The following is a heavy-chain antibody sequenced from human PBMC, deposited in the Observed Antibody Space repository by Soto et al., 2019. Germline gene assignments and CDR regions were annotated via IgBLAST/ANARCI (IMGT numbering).Heavy chain of an antibody. D-gene: IGHD3-9*01. V-gene: IGHV2-5*02. CDR1: GFSLATSGVG. J-gene: IGHJ3*02. CDR2: IYWDDYK. Sequence: QITLKESGPTLVKPTQTLTLTCTFSGFSLATSGVGVGWIRQPPGKALEWLALIYWDDYKNYSPSLKTRLTITKDISKNQVVLIMTNMDPVDTGTYYCAHTQRSYFDWSEGTFDIWGQGTMVTVSS. CDR3: AHTQRSYFDWSEGTFDI.